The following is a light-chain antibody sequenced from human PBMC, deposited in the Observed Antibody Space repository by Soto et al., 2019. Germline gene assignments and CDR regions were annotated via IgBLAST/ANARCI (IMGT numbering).Light chain of an antibody. Sequence: DIQLTQSPSFLSAFVGDRSTSTGVASQGISSSLAWYQQKPGEAHKLLIYAASTLQSGVTPRFSGSGSGTEFTLTISSLQPEDFASYYCQKLDNFPLTVGQGTRLEIK. CDR2: AAS. CDR1: QGISSS. V-gene: IGKV1-9*01. J-gene: IGKJ5*01. CDR3: QKLDNFPLT.